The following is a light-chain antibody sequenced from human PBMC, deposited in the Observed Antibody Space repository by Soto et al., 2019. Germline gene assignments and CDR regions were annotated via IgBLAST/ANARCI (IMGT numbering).Light chain of an antibody. CDR3: CSFTSSNTHV. CDR1: SSDVGAYNY. CDR2: DVT. Sequence: QSALTQPRSVSGSPGQSVTISCTGTSSDVGAYNYVSWYQQHPGKAPKLIIYDVTQRPSGVPGRFSGSKSGNTASLTISGLQAEDEADYYCCSFTSSNTHVFGTGTKVTVL. J-gene: IGLJ1*01. V-gene: IGLV2-11*01.